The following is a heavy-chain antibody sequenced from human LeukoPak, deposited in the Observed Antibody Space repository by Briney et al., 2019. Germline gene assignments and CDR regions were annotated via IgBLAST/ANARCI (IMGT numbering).Heavy chain of an antibody. CDR2: IYYIGST. V-gene: IGHV4-30-4*01. J-gene: IGHJ6*02. CDR3: ARARSNYYYDGMDV. Sequence: SETLSLTCTVSGGSIRSGDYYWGWIRQPPGKGLEWLGYIYYIGSTYYNHSLKSRVTISVDTSKNQFALKLSSVTAADTAVYYCARARSNYYYDGMDVWGQGTTVTVSS. CDR1: GGSIRSGDYY.